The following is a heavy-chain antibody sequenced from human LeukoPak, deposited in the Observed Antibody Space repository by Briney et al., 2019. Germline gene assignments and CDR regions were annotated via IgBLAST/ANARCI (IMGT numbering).Heavy chain of an antibody. CDR2: IIPIFGTA. CDR3: ARGYSGGYSNWFDP. J-gene: IGHJ5*02. V-gene: IGHV1-69*13. Sequence: GASVKVSCTASGGTFSSYAISWVRQAPGQGLEWMGGIIPIFGTANYAQKFQGRVTITADESTSTAYMELSSLRSEDTAVYYCARGYSGGYSNWFDPWGQGTLVTVSS. CDR1: GGTFSSYA. D-gene: IGHD4-11*01.